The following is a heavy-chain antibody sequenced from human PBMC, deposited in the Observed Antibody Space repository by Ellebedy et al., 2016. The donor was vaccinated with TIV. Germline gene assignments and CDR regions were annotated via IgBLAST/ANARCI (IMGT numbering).Heavy chain of an antibody. D-gene: IGHD6-13*01. CDR3: ARGTYSSSWYGMDF. V-gene: IGHV1-69*06. CDR2: IIPFFGTP. J-gene: IGHJ4*02. CDR1: GGTFSSYS. Sequence: AASVKVSCKASGGTFSSYSMIWVRQAPGQGLEWMGGIIPFFGTPDYAQSFQGRVTITADTSTSTAYMELRSLRSEDTAVYYCARGTYSSSWYGMDFWGQGTPVTVSS.